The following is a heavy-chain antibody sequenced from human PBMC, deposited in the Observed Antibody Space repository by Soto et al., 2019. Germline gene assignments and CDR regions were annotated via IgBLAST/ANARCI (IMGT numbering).Heavy chain of an antibody. CDR1: GGSISSYY. CDR2: IYYSGST. D-gene: IGHD2-15*01. V-gene: IGHV4-59*12. CDR3: ARVDSSPWYFDL. J-gene: IGHJ2*01. Sequence: QVQLQESGPGLVKPSETLSLTCTVSGGSISSYYWSWIRQPPGKGLEWIGYIYYSGSTNYNPSLKSRVTISVDTSKNQFSLKLSSVTAADTAVYYCARVDSSPWYFDLWGRGTLVTVSS.